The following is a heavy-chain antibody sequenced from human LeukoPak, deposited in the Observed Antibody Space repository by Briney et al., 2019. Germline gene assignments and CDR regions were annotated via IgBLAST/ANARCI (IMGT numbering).Heavy chain of an antibody. D-gene: IGHD2-2*01. CDR2: LSSAGGYI. Sequence: GGSLRLSCAASGFTFSSYTLNWVRQAPGKGLEWVSSLSSAGGYIYYADSVKGRFTISRDNAKNSLYLQMNSLRAVDTAVYYCAREIVSSNSFDNWGQGTLVTVSS. V-gene: IGHV3-21*01. CDR1: GFTFSSYT. J-gene: IGHJ4*02. CDR3: AREIVSSNSFDN.